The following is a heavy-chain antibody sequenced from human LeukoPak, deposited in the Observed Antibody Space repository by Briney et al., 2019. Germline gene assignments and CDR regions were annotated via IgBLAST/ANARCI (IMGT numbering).Heavy chain of an antibody. D-gene: IGHD6-6*01. CDR2: ISHDGTT. CDR3: TRRGGSSSSDWFDP. CDR1: GGSIDITNY. J-gene: IGHJ5*02. Sequence: SETLSLTCGVSGGSIDITNYWSWVRQAPGKGLEWIGEISHDGTTNHNPSLRSRVAMSLDRANNQFSLSLTSVTAADTAVYYCTRRGGSSSSDWFDPWGQGTLVIVSS. V-gene: IGHV4-4*02.